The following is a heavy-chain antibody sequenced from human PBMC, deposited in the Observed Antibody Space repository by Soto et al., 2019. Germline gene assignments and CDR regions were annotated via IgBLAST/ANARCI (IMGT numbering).Heavy chain of an antibody. D-gene: IGHD6-19*01. CDR1: GFTFDDYA. V-gene: IGHV3-9*01. Sequence: EVQLVESGGGLVQPGRSLRLSCAASGFTFDDYAMHWVRHAPGKGLEWVSGISWNSGSIGYADSVKGRFTISRDNAKKSLDLKMNSLRAEDTALYYCAKDYRRQDIALAAPAYYFDYWGQGTLVTVSS. CDR3: AKDYRRQDIALAAPAYYFDY. CDR2: ISWNSGSI. J-gene: IGHJ4*02.